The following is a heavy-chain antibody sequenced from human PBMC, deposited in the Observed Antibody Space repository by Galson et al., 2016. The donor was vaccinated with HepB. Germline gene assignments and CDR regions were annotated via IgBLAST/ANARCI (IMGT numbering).Heavy chain of an antibody. V-gene: IGHV3-33*01. D-gene: IGHD2-2*01. CDR3: ARDPQYQLTNCYYYGMDV. Sequence: SLRLSCAASGFTFRSYGMHWVRQAPGKGLEWVAIIWYDGSDKYYADSVKGRFTISRDNSKNTLYLQMNSLRAEDTAVYYCARDPQYQLTNCYYYGMDVWGKGTTVTVPP. CDR2: IWYDGSDK. J-gene: IGHJ6*04. CDR1: GFTFRSYG.